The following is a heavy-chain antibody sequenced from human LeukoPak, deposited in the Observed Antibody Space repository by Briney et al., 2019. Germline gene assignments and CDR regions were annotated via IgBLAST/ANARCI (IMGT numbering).Heavy chain of an antibody. J-gene: IGHJ6*03. CDR1: GGSISSSSYY. D-gene: IGHD6-13*01. V-gene: IGHV4-39*07. Sequence: SETLSLTCIVSGGSISSSSYYWGWIRQPPGKGLEWIGSIYYSGSTYYNPSLKSRVTISVDTSKNQFSLKLSSVTAADTAVYYCARGRGLYSSSSSGGYYYYMDVWGKGTTVTVSS. CDR2: IYYSGST. CDR3: ARGRGLYSSSSSGGYYYYMDV.